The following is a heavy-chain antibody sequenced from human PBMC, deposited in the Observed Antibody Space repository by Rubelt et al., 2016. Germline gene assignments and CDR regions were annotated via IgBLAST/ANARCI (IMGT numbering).Heavy chain of an antibody. V-gene: IGHV4-39*07. CDR2: LYYSGTT. J-gene: IGHJ6*02. CDR1: GASLSTTTYF. CDR3: ARDPIYGMDV. Sequence: QLQLQESGPGLVKPSETLSLTCTVSGASLSTTTYFWGWIRQPPGKGLEWIATLYYSGTTYYHASLKSRVTISIDKSKKQISLKLNAVPDADTATYYCARDPIYGMDVWGQGTTVTVSS.